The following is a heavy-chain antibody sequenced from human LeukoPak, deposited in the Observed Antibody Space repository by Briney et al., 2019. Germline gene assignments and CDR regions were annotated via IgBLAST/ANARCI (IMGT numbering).Heavy chain of an antibody. J-gene: IGHJ3*02. CDR1: GYTFTSYA. D-gene: IGHD6-19*01. CDR3: ARDMDSSGWYAFDI. CDR2: INAGNGNT. V-gene: IGHV1-3*01. Sequence: VASVKVSCKASGYTFTSYAMHWVRQAPGQRLEWMGWINAGNGNTKYSQKFQGRVTITRDTSASTAYMELSSLRSEDTAVYYCARDMDSSGWYAFDIWGQGTMVTVSS.